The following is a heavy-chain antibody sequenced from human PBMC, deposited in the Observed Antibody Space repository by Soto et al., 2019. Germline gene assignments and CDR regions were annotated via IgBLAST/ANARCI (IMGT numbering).Heavy chain of an antibody. D-gene: IGHD7-27*01. CDR2: IRGDDDNYAT. Sequence: EERLVQSGGGLVQPGESLELSCITSGFTFSESTIYWVRQAPGKGLEWVGHIRGDDDNYATSYVESVKGRYTITRDHATNTASLQMSSLKTEDTAVYYCARQLSLGTFFYFAVDVWGQGAAVTVSS. CDR1: GFTFSEST. J-gene: IGHJ6*02. CDR3: ARQLSLGTFFYFAVDV. V-gene: IGHV3-73*02.